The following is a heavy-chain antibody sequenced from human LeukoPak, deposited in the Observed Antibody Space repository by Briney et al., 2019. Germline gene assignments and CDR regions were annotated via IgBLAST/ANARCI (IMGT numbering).Heavy chain of an antibody. Sequence: GSSVTVSCKASGDTFTSNYMHWVRQAPGQGLEWMGVIHPSGGGTNQAPKFQGRVTMTRDTSTATVFMELSSLTSEDTATYYCARMEMDPAMVTNYFDYWGQGTLVTVSS. D-gene: IGHD5-18*01. CDR2: IHPSGGGT. CDR3: ARMEMDPAMVTNYFDY. CDR1: GDTFTSNY. J-gene: IGHJ4*02. V-gene: IGHV1-46*01.